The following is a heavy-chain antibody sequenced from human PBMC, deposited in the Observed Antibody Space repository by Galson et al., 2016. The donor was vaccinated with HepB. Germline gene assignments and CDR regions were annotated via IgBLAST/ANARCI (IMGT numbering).Heavy chain of an antibody. CDR2: ISDSGSAI. V-gene: IGHV3-48*02. CDR1: GFTLTTYG. J-gene: IGHJ6*02. Sequence: SLRLSCAASGFTLTTYGMNWVRQAPGKGLEWVSYISDSGSAILYVDSVKGRFTIFRDTAKNSLYLQMNGLRDEDTAVYYCVRDNRGYCRGAPCPTLYYYGMDVWGQGTTVTVSS. D-gene: IGHD2-15*01. CDR3: VRDNRGYCRGAPCPTLYYYGMDV.